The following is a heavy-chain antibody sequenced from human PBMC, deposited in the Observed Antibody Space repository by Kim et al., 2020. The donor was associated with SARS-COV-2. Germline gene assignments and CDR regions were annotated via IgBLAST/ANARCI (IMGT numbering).Heavy chain of an antibody. V-gene: IGHV3-30*04. CDR2: ISYDGSNK. Sequence: GGSLRLSCAASGFTFSSYAMHWVRQAPGKGLEWVAAISYDGSNKYYVDSVKGRFTISRDNSKNTLYLQMNSLRAEDTAVYYCARDSYGMDVWGQGTTVT. J-gene: IGHJ6*02. CDR3: ARDSYGMDV. CDR1: GFTFSSYA.